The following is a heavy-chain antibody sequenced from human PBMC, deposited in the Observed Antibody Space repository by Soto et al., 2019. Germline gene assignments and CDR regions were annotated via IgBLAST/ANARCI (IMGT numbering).Heavy chain of an antibody. CDR1: GDSIRPYY. CDR3: ASWSLYYYGMDV. D-gene: IGHD3-3*01. Sequence: SETLSLTCTVSGDSIRPYYWSWIRQPPGKGLEWIGYIYYSGSTNYNPSLKSRVTISVDTSKNQFSLKLSSVTAADTAVYYCASWSLYYYGMDVWGQGTTVTVSS. CDR2: IYYSGST. V-gene: IGHV4-59*01. J-gene: IGHJ6*02.